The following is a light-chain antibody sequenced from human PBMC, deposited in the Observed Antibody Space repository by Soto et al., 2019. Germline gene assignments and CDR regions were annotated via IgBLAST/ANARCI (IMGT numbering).Light chain of an antibody. CDR3: CADAGRSTYV. CDR1: SSDVGSYNF. CDR2: EVS. Sequence: QSVLTQPASVSGSPGQSITISCTRTSSDVGSYNFVSWYQQRPGEVPKVMIYEVSKRPSGVSDRFSGSKSGNTASLTVSGLQAEDEADYYCCADAGRSTYVFGTGTKVTVL. V-gene: IGLV2-23*02. J-gene: IGLJ1*01.